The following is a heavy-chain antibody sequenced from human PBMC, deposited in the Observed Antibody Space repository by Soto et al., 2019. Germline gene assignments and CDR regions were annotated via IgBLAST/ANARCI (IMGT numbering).Heavy chain of an antibody. Sequence: QVQLVESGGGVVQPGRSLRLSCAASGFTFSSYAMHWVRQAPGXXXXXVAXXSXXGSNKYYADSVKGRFTISRDNSKNTLYLXMXXXXXXXXXXXXXXXXXXXXXXXXXXXXXXYGMDVWGQGTTVTVSS. CDR2: XSXXGSNK. V-gene: IGHV3-30-3*01. CDR3: XXXXXXXXXXXXXXXXXYGMDV. J-gene: IGHJ6*02. CDR1: GFTFSSYA.